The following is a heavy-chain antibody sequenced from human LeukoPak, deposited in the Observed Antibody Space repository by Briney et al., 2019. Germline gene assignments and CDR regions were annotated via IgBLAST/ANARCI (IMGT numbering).Heavy chain of an antibody. D-gene: IGHD5-18*01. J-gene: IGHJ3*02. V-gene: IGHV3-7*03. CDR2: RKQDGSEK. CDR1: GFIFSSYW. CDR3: ARERGKLAGRLQLWLGAFDM. Sequence: GGSLRLSCAASGFIFSSYWMSWVRQAPGKGLEWVANRKQDGSEKYYVDSVKGRFTISRDNAKNSLYLQMNSLRAEDTAVYYCARERGKLAGRLQLWLGAFDMWGQGTKVTVSS.